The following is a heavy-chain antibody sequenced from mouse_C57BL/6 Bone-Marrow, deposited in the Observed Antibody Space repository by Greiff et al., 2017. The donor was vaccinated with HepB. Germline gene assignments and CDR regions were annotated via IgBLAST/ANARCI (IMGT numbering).Heavy chain of an antibody. CDR2: LDPENGDT. D-gene: IGHD1-1*01. CDR1: GFNIKDDY. Sequence: VQLKESGAELVRPGASVKLSCTASGFNIKDDYMHWVKQRPEQGLEWIGWLDPENGDTEYASKFQGKATITADTSSNTAYLQLSSLTSEDTAVYYCLLTTVVAHYFDYWGQGTTLTVSS. V-gene: IGHV14-4*01. J-gene: IGHJ2*01. CDR3: LLTTVVAHYFDY.